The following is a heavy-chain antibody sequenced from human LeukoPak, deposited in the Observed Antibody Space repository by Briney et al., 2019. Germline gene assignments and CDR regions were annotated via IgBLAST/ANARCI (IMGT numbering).Heavy chain of an antibody. V-gene: IGHV4-59*01. CDR2: IYYSGST. CDR3: ARDHYGGNSYIDY. Sequence: PSETLSLTCTVSGGSISSYYWSWIRQPPGKGLEWIGYIYYSGSTNYNPSLKSRVTISVDTSKNQFSLKLSSVTAADTAVYYCARDHYGGNSYIDYWGQGTLVTVSS. CDR1: GGSISSYY. D-gene: IGHD4-23*01. J-gene: IGHJ4*02.